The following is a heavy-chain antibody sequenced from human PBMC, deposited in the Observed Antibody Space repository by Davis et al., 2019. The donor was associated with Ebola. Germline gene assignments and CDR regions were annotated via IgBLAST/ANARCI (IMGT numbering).Heavy chain of an antibody. V-gene: IGHV4-34*01. J-gene: IGHJ6*02. CDR1: GGSFSGYY. CDR2: INHSGST. D-gene: IGHD3-22*01. CDR3: ARGGHYYDSSGYYLLYGMDV. Sequence: MPSETLSLTCAVYGGSFSGYYWSWIRQPPGKGLEWIGEINHSGSTNYNPSLKSRVTISVDTSKNQFSLKLSSVTAADTAVYYCARGGHYYDSSGYYLLYGMDVWGQGTTVTVSS.